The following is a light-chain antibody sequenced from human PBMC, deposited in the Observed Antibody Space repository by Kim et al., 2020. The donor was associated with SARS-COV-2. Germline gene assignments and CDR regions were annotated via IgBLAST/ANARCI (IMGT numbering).Light chain of an antibody. CDR2: GAS. Sequence: EIVMTQSPGTLSVSPGERVTLSCRASQSVGSNLAWYQQIPGRAARLLIYGASTRATGIPARFSGSGSGTEFTLTISSLQSEDFALYYCQQYNDWPPGDTFGLGNKLEI. V-gene: IGKV3-15*01. CDR3: QQYNDWPPGDT. CDR1: QSVGSN. J-gene: IGKJ2*01.